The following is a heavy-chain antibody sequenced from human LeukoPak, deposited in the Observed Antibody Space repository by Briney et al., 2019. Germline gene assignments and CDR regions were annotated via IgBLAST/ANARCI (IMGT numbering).Heavy chain of an antibody. CDR1: GGSIDNYY. Sequence: SETLSLTCTVSGGSIDNYYWIGIRQPPGKGLVWRGNIYYSGSTNYNPSLKSRVTISVDTSKNQFSLRLRSVTATDTAVYYCARVDSTNYYYFMDVWGKGTTVTVSS. J-gene: IGHJ6*03. CDR2: IYYSGST. CDR3: ARVDSTNYYYFMDV. V-gene: IGHV4-59*08. D-gene: IGHD5-18*01.